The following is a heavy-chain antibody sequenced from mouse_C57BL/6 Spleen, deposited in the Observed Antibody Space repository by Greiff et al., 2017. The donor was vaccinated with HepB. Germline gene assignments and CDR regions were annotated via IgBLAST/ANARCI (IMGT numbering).Heavy chain of an antibody. Sequence: DVHLVESGGGLVKPGGSLKLSCAASGFTFSSYAMSWVRQTPEKRLEWVATISDGGSYTYYPDNVKGRFTISRDNAKNNLYLQMSHLKSEDTAMYYCARDENYGNYGAYWGQGTLVTVSA. J-gene: IGHJ3*01. V-gene: IGHV5-4*01. D-gene: IGHD2-1*01. CDR2: ISDGGSYT. CDR1: GFTFSSYA. CDR3: ARDENYGNYGAY.